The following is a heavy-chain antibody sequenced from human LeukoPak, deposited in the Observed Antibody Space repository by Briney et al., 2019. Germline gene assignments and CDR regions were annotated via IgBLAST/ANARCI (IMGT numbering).Heavy chain of an antibody. J-gene: IGHJ4*02. Sequence: GGSLRLSCAASGFTVITNDMTWVRQAPGKGLEWVSVLYSDGNTKYADSVQGRSTISGDNSKNTLYLEMNSLSPDDTAVYYCARGVEPLAANTLAYWGQGTLVTVSS. CDR2: LYSDGNT. CDR3: ARGVEPLAANTLAY. CDR1: GFTVITND. D-gene: IGHD1-14*01. V-gene: IGHV3-53*01.